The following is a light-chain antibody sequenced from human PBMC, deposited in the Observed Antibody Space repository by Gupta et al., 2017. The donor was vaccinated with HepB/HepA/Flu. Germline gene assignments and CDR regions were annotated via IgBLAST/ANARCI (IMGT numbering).Light chain of an antibody. J-gene: IGLJ2*01. CDR1: SSDIGAYDS. Sequence: QSGLTQPASVSGSPGQSITISCTGTSSDIGAYDSVSWYQQYPGRAPKLLIYDVSNRPSGVSSRFSGSKTGNSASLTISGLQPDDEAVYYCASFRSGGTLVIFGGGTELAVL. CDR3: ASFRSGGTLVI. CDR2: DVS. V-gene: IGLV2-14*03.